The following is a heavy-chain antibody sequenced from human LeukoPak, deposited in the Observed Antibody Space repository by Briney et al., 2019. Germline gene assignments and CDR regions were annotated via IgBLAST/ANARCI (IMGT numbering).Heavy chain of an antibody. CDR2: ISAYNGDT. V-gene: IGHV1-18*01. CDR1: GYTFTSYG. Sequence: GPVKVSCKASGYTFTSYGISWVRQAPGQGLEWMGWISAYNGDTNYAQKLQGRVTMTTDTSTSTAYMELRSLRSDDTAVYYCARERVYSYDGSGFTYGGQEPLVPAPS. J-gene: IGHJ4*02. D-gene: IGHD3-22*01. CDR3: ARERVYSYDGSGFTY.